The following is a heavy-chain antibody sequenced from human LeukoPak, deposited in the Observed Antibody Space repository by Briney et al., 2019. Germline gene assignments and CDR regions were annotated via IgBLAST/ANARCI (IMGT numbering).Heavy chain of an antibody. V-gene: IGHV4-34*01. Sequence: SETLSLTCAVYGGSFSGYYWSWIRQPPGKGLEWIGEINHSGSTNYNPSLKSRVTISVDTSKNQFSLKPSSVTAADTAVYYCARSIPYYYDSSGYYYGYWGQGTLVTVSS. CDR2: INHSGST. CDR3: ARSIPYYYDSSGYYYGY. CDR1: GGSFSGYY. D-gene: IGHD3-22*01. J-gene: IGHJ4*02.